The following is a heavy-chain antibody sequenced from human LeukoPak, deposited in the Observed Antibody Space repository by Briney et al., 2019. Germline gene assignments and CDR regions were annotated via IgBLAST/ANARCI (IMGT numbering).Heavy chain of an antibody. J-gene: IGHJ4*02. D-gene: IGHD1-26*01. CDR1: GFTFRSYG. CDR2: ISYDGSNK. CDR3: AKDGQVGATTFLDY. Sequence: PGRSLRHPCAASGFTFRSYGMHWVRQAPGKGLEWVAVISYDGSNKYYADSVKGRFTISRDTSKNTLFLQMDSLRAEDTAVYYCAKDGQVGATTFLDYWGQGALVTVSS. V-gene: IGHV3-30*18.